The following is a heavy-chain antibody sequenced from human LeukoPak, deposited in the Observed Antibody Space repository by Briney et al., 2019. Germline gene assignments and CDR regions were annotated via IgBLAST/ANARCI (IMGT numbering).Heavy chain of an antibody. V-gene: IGHV5-51*01. CDR1: GYSFTSYW. CDR3: ARTDWGDGGNSFFDY. CDR2: IYPGDSDT. J-gene: IGHJ4*02. D-gene: IGHD4-23*01. Sequence: GESLKISCKGSGYSFTSYWIGWVRQMPGKGLEWMGIIYPGDSDTRYSPSFQGQVTISADKSISTAYLQWSSLKASDTAMYYCARTDWGDGGNSFFDYWGQGTLVTVSS.